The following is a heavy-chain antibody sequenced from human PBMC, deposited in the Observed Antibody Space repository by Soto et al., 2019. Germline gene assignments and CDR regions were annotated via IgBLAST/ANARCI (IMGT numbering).Heavy chain of an antibody. CDR2: IKDDGSQS. Sequence: DVQLVESGGGLVQPGGSLRLSCTVSGFTFSKFWMSWVRQAPGKGLEWVDNIKDDGSQSYYVDSVKGRFTISRDNAKNSLYLQVNSLRVDDTAVYYCARLLLYSASGRGWFDPRGQGTLVTVSS. D-gene: IGHD2-8*02. CDR1: GFTFSKFW. J-gene: IGHJ5*02. CDR3: ARLLLYSASGRGWFDP. V-gene: IGHV3-7*03.